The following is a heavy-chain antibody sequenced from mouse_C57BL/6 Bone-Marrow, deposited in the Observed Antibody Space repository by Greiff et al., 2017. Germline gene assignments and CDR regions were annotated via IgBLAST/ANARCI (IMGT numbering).Heavy chain of an antibody. Sequence: QVQLQQSGAELVRPGTSVKMSCKASGYTFTNYWIGWAKQRPGHGLEWIGDIYPGGGYTHYNEQFKGKATLTADKSSRTAYMQFSSLTSEDSAIYYCAIYDGYAWFAYWGQGTLVTVSA. J-gene: IGHJ3*01. CDR2: IYPGGGYT. CDR1: GYTFTNYW. V-gene: IGHV1-63*01. D-gene: IGHD2-3*01. CDR3: AIYDGYAWFAY.